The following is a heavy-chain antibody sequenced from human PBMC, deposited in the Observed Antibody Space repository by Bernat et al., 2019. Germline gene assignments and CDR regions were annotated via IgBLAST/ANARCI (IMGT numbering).Heavy chain of an antibody. D-gene: IGHD5-24*01. CDR2: IHYSGST. J-gene: IGHJ4*02. CDR3: AREEEMAMGY. V-gene: IGHV4-30-4*01. Sequence: QVHLQESGPGLVRPSQTLSLTCAVFGDSISSGDHYWSWIRQPPGKGLEWIGFIHYSGSTYYNPSLKSRVVISVDTSKNQLSLILTSVTAADTAVYYCAREEEMAMGYWGQGILVTVSS. CDR1: GDSISSGDHY.